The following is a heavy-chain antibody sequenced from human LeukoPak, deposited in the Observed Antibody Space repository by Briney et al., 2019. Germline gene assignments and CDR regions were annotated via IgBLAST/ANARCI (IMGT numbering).Heavy chain of an antibody. Sequence: AAVKVSCKASGYTFTGYYMHWVRQAPGQGLEWMGWINPNSGGTNYAQKFQGRVTMTRDTSISTAYMELSRLRSDDTAVYYCARPNQPGIAAAGSNYWGQGTLVTVSS. CDR3: ARPNQPGIAAAGSNY. CDR1: GYTFTGYY. J-gene: IGHJ4*02. D-gene: IGHD6-13*01. V-gene: IGHV1-2*02. CDR2: INPNSGGT.